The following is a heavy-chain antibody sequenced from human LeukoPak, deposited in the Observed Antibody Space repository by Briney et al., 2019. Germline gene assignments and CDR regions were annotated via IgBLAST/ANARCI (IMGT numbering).Heavy chain of an antibody. D-gene: IGHD3-10*01. V-gene: IGHV3-23*01. CDR2: VSSSGRST. CDR1: GFTFSTYA. J-gene: IGHJ1*01. Sequence: TGGSLRLSCAASGFTFSTYAMSWVRQAPGKGLEWVSAVSSSGRSTYYADSVKGRFTISRDNSKDTLYLQMNSLRADDTAVYYCAKDLSPGELRYFQHWGQGTLVTVSS. CDR3: AKDLSPGELRYFQH.